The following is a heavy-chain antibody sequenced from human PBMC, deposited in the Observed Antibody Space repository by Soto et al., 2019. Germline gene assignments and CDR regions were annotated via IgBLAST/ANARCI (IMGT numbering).Heavy chain of an antibody. CDR2: INAGNGNT. D-gene: IGHD3-10*01. CDR1: GYTFTSYA. J-gene: IGHJ3*02. CDR3: AILTVRGVTPRDAFDI. V-gene: IGHV1-3*01. Sequence: GASVKVSCKASGYTFTSYAMHWVRQAPGQRLEWMGWINAGNGNTKYSQKIQGRVTITRDTSASTAYMELSSLRSEDTVVYYCAILTVRGVTPRDAFDIWGQGTMVTVSS.